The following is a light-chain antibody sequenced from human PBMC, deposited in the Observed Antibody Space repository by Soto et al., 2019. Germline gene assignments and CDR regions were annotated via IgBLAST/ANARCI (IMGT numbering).Light chain of an antibody. J-gene: IGKJ4*01. V-gene: IGKV3-15*01. CDR1: QSVSSN. CDR3: QQFSSYPLT. Sequence: EIVKTQSPATLSESPGERATLSCRASQSVSSNLAWYQQKPGQAPRLLIYGASTRATGIPPRFSGGGSGTDFTLTISRLEPEDFAVYYCQQFSSYPLTFGGGTKVDIK. CDR2: GAS.